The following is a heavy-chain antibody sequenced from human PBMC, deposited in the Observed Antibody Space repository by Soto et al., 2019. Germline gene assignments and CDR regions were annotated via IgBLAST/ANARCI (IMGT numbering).Heavy chain of an antibody. D-gene: IGHD5-18*01. Sequence: ESGGGLVKPGGSLRLSCAASGFTFSSYSMNWVRQAPGKGLEWVLSISSSSSYIYYADSVKGRFTISRDNAKNSLYLQMKSLRAEDTAVYYCARDQPGYSYGYGLGYWGQGPLVTVSS. CDR3: ARDQPGYSYGYGLGY. V-gene: IGHV3-21*01. J-gene: IGHJ4*02. CDR2: ISSSSSYI. CDR1: GFTFSSYS.